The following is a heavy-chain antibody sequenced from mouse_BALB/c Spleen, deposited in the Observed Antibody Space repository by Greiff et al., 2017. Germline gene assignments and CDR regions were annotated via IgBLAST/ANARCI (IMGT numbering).Heavy chain of an antibody. CDR2: ISTYYGDA. J-gene: IGHJ2*01. V-gene: IGHV1S137*01. CDR3: ARSGEVRMDY. CDR1: GYTFTDYA. D-gene: IGHD2-14*01. Sequence: VKLMESGAELVRPGVSVKISCKGSGYTFTDYAMHWVKQSHAKSLEWIGVISTYYGDASYNQKFKGKATMTVDKSSSTAYMELARLTSEESAIYYCARSGEVRMDYWGQGTTLTVSS.